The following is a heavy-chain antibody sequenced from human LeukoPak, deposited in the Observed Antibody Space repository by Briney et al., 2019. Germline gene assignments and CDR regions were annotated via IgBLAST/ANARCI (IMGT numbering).Heavy chain of an antibody. J-gene: IGHJ3*02. Sequence: ASVKVSCKASGYTFTGYYMHWVRQAPGQGLEWMGWINPNSGSTNYAQKFQGRVTMTRDTSISTAYMELSRLRSDDTAVYYCARVLRAVNDAFDIWGQGTMVTVSS. D-gene: IGHD1-26*01. CDR2: INPNSGST. V-gene: IGHV1-2*02. CDR3: ARVLRAVNDAFDI. CDR1: GYTFTGYY.